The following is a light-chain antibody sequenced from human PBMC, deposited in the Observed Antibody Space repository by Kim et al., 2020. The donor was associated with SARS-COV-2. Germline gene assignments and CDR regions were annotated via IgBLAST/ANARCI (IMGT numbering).Light chain of an antibody. V-gene: IGKV4-1*01. CDR3: QQYYSVPVT. CDR1: QTILYSSNNKNY. CDR2: WAS. J-gene: IGKJ3*01. Sequence: DIVMTQSPDSLAVSLGERATINCKSSQTILYSSNNKNYLVWYQQKPGQPPKLLISWASTREPGVPDRFSGSGSGTDFTLTISSLQAEDVAVYYCQQYYSVPVTFGHGTKVDIK.